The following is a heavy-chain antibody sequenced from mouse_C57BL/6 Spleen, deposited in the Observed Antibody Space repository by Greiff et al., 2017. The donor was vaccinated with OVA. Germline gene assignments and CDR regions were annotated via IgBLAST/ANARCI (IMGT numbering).Heavy chain of an antibody. CDR2: IDPSDSYT. V-gene: IGHV1-50*01. CDR3: ASDGSSPSLGFDV. CDR1: GYTFTSYW. Sequence: QVQLQQPGAELVKPGASVKLSCKASGYTFTSYWMQWVKQRPGQGLEWIGEIDPSDSYTNYNQKFKGKATLTVDTSSSTAYMHLSSLTSEDSAVYYCASDGSSPSLGFDVWGTGTTVTVSS. J-gene: IGHJ1*03. D-gene: IGHD1-1*01.